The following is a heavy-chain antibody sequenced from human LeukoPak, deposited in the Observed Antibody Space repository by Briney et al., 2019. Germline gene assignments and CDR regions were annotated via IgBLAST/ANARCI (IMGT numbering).Heavy chain of an antibody. Sequence: GASVKVSCKASGGTFSSYAISRVRQAPGQGLEWMGRIIPILGIANYAQKFQGRVTITADKSTSTAYMELSSLRSEDTAVYYCASELGYCSGGSCIGMFRYYYYGMDVWGQGTTVTVSS. D-gene: IGHD2-15*01. V-gene: IGHV1-69*04. CDR3: ASELGYCSGGSCIGMFRYYYYGMDV. CDR2: IIPILGIA. J-gene: IGHJ6*02. CDR1: GGTFSSYA.